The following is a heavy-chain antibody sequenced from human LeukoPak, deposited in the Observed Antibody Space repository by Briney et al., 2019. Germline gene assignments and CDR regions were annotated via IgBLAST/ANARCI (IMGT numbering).Heavy chain of an antibody. CDR3: ARDLTPVVRGVIKIHYYYGMDV. V-gene: IGHV3-30*03. CDR2: TSSDGRNK. CDR1: GFMFDSYA. J-gene: IGHJ6*02. D-gene: IGHD3-10*01. Sequence: SGGSLRLSCSASGFMFDSYAMHWVRQAPGKGLEWVAITSSDGRNKYHIESVKGRFTISRDNSKNTVYLQMNSLRPEDTAVYYCARDLTPVVRGVIKIHYYYGMDVWGQGTTVTVSS.